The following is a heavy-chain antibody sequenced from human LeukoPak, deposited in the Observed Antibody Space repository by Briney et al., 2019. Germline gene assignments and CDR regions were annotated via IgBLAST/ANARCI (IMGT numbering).Heavy chain of an antibody. Sequence: ASVTDSSMVSRYTLTELSMHWVRQAPGKGREWMGGLDPEDGETIYAQKFQGTVTMTEDTSTYTAYMELSRLRSEDTAVYYCALRNRAIDYWGQGTLVTVSS. CDR1: RYTLTELS. CDR2: LDPEDGET. CDR3: ALRNRAIDY. D-gene: IGHD2/OR15-2a*01. V-gene: IGHV1-24*01. J-gene: IGHJ4*02.